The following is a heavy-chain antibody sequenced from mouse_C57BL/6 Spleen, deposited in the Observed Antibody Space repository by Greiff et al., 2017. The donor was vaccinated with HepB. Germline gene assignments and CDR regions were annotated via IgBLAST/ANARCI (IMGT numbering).Heavy chain of an antibody. D-gene: IGHD2-5*01. CDR2: IHPNSGST. J-gene: IGHJ2*01. CDR1: GYTFTSYW. CDR3: ARSYSNLYYFDY. Sequence: VQLQQPGAELVKPGASVTLSCKASGYTFTSYWMHWVKQRPGQGLEWIGMIHPNSGSTNYNEKFKSKATLTVDKSSSTAYMQLSSLTSEDSAVYYCARSYSNLYYFDYWGQGTTLTVSS. V-gene: IGHV1-64*01.